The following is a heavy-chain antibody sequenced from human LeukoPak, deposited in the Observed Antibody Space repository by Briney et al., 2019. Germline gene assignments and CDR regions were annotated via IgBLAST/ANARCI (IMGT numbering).Heavy chain of an antibody. D-gene: IGHD6-19*01. CDR3: ARAEGSIAVAGTLDY. V-gene: IGHV1-69*04. CDR1: GGTFSSYA. CDR2: IIPIFGIA. Sequence: SVKVSCKASGGTFSSYATSWVRQAPGQGLEWMGRIIPIFGIANYAQKFQGRVTITADKSTSTAYMELSSLRSEDTAVYHCARAEGSIAVAGTLDYWGQGTLVTVSS. J-gene: IGHJ4*02.